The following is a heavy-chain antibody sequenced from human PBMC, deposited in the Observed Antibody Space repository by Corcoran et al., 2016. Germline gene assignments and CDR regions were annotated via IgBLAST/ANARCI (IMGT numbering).Heavy chain of an antibody. J-gene: IGHJ4*02. Sequence: QVQLVESGGGVVQPGRSLRLSCAASGFTFSSYGMHWVRQAPGKGLEWVALISYDGSNKYYADSVKGRFTISRDNSKNTLYLQMNSLRAEDTALYYCATAMEGNYFDYWGQGTLVTVSS. CDR1: GFTFSSYG. CDR3: ATAMEGNYFDY. D-gene: IGHD5-18*01. CDR2: ISYDGSNK. V-gene: IGHV3-30*03.